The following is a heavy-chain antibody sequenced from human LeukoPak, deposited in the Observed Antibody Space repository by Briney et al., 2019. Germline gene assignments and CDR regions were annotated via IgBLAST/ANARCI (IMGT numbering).Heavy chain of an antibody. CDR1: EDTFTRHY. Sequence: GASVKVSCKASEDTFTRHYMHWVRQAPGQGLEWMGGIIPIFGTANYAQKFQGRVTITADESTSTAYMELSSLRSEDTAVYYCARLAADLNFDIWGQGTMVTVSS. D-gene: IGHD6-13*01. J-gene: IGHJ3*02. V-gene: IGHV1-69*13. CDR3: ARLAADLNFDI. CDR2: IIPIFGTA.